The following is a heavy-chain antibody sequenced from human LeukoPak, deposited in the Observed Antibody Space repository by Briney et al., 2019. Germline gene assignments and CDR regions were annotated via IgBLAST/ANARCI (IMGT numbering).Heavy chain of an antibody. J-gene: IGHJ4*02. Sequence: PSETLSLTCTVSGASISSYYWTWIRQPAGKGLEWIGRIYSSGSTNYNPSLKSRVTMSVDTSKHQFSLKLSSVTAADTAVYYCARRLAAAGTTFDYWGQGTLVTVSS. CDR3: ARRLAAAGTTFDY. CDR2: IYSSGST. D-gene: IGHD6-13*01. CDR1: GASISSYY. V-gene: IGHV4-4*07.